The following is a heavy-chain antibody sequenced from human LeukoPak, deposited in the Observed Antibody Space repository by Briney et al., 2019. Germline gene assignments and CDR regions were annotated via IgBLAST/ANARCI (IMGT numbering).Heavy chain of an antibody. Sequence: PSETLSLTCTVSGGSIRNSNYYWGWIRQPPGKGLEWIGSIYYSGSTYYKPSLKSRVTISVDMSKNQFSLKLSSVTTADTAVYYCARVDETVTTFDYWGQGTLVTVSS. CDR3: ARVDETVTTFDY. CDR2: IYYSGST. J-gene: IGHJ4*02. CDR1: GGSIRNSNYY. D-gene: IGHD4-17*01. V-gene: IGHV4-39*01.